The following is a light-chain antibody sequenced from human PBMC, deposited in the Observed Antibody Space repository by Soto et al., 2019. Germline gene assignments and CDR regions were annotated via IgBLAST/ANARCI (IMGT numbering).Light chain of an antibody. V-gene: IGKV3-11*01. CDR3: QQRSNWPFT. CDR2: DAS. J-gene: IGKJ5*01. CDR1: QSVSSY. Sequence: IVLTQSPATLSLYPGERATHSCRASQSVSSYLAWYQQKPGQAPRLLIYDASNRATGIPARFSGSGSGTDFTLTISSLEPEDFAVYYCQQRSNWPFTFGQG.